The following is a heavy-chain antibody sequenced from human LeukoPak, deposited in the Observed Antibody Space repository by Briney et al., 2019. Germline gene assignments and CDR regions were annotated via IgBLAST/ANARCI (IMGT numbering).Heavy chain of an antibody. D-gene: IGHD6-19*01. CDR3: ARDQNSSGWYPFYYYYYTDV. V-gene: IGHV1-69*13. Sequence: GASVKVSCKASGGTFSSYAISWVRQAPGQGLEWMGGIIPIFGTANYAQKFQGRVTITADESTSTVYMELSSLRSEDTAVYYCARDQNSSGWYPFYYYYYTDVWGKGTTVTVSS. J-gene: IGHJ6*03. CDR1: GGTFSSYA. CDR2: IIPIFGTA.